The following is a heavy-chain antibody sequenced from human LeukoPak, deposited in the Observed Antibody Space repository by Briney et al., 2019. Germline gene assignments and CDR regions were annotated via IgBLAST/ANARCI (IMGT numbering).Heavy chain of an antibody. CDR1: GFTFSSYW. J-gene: IGHJ4*02. D-gene: IGHD6-13*01. CDR3: ARDPGTDGSSWYVLDN. V-gene: IGHV3-7*01. CDR2: IRYDGGKK. Sequence: GGSLRLSCAASGFTFSSYWMSWARQAPGKGLEWVAFIRYDGGKKYYADSVKGRFTISRDNAKNSLYLQMNSLRAEDTAVYYCARDPGTDGSSWYVLDNWGQGTLVTVSA.